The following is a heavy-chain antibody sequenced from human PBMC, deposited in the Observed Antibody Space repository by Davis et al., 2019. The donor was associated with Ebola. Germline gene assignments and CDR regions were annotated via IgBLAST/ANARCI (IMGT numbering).Heavy chain of an antibody. D-gene: IGHD3-22*01. J-gene: IGHJ4*02. V-gene: IGHV4-34*01. CDR3: ARQEWYYYDSSGHYFDY. CDR1: GGSFSGYY. Sequence: SETLSLTCAVYGGSFSGYYWSWIRQPPGKGLEWIGEINHSGSTSYNPSLKSRVTISVDTSKNQFSLKLSSVTAADTAVYYCARQEWYYYDSSGHYFDYWGQGTLVTVSS. CDR2: INHSGST.